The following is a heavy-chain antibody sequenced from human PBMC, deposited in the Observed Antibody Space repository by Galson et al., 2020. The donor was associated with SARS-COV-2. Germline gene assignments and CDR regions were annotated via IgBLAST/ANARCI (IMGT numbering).Heavy chain of an antibody. Sequence: GESLKISCAASGFTFSSYAMHWVRQAPGKGLEWVAVISYDGSNKYYADSVKGRFTISRDNSKNTLYLQMNSLRAEDTAVYYCARERHCSSTSCYSYYYGMDVWGQGTTVTISS. CDR3: ARERHCSSTSCYSYYYGMDV. D-gene: IGHD2-2*01. J-gene: IGHJ6*02. CDR2: ISYDGSNK. CDR1: GFTFSSYA. V-gene: IGHV3-30-3*01.